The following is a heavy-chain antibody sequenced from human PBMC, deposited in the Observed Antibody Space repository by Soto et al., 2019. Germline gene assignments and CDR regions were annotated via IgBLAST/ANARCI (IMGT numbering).Heavy chain of an antibody. J-gene: IGHJ4*02. V-gene: IGHV3-9*01. CDR1: GFTFESYA. CDR2: ISWNSGSI. CDR3: VKDIHEQWLVSHFEY. Sequence: EVQLVESGGGSVQPGRSLRLSCVASGFTFESYAMHWVRQVPGKGLEWVSGISWNSGSIGYEDSVKGRFTISRDNAQKSLYLEMNSLRVEDTAFHYCVKDIHEQWLVSHFEYWGQGALVTVSS. D-gene: IGHD6-19*01.